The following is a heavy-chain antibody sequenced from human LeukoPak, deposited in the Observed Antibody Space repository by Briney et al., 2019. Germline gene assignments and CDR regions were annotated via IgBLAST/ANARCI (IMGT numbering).Heavy chain of an antibody. Sequence: ASVKVSCKASGYTFTGYYMHWVRQAPGQGLEWMGRINPNSGGTDYAQKFQGRVTMTRDTSISTAYMELSRLRSDDTAVYYCARSTIFGVVAADYWGQGILVTVSS. CDR3: ARSTIFGVVAADY. J-gene: IGHJ4*02. V-gene: IGHV1-2*06. CDR1: GYTFTGYY. D-gene: IGHD3-3*01. CDR2: INPNSGGT.